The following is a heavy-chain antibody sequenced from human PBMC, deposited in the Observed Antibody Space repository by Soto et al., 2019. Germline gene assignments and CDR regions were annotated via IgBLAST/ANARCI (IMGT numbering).Heavy chain of an antibody. CDR1: GYSFTSYW. Sequence: GESLKISCKGSGYSFTSYWISWVRQMPGKGLEWMGRIDPSDSYTNYSPSFQGHVTISADKSISTAYLQWSSLKASDTAMYYCARQGAVRYCSSTSCYTYYYYGMDVWGQGTTVTV. D-gene: IGHD2-2*02. CDR3: ARQGAVRYCSSTSCYTYYYYGMDV. V-gene: IGHV5-10-1*01. J-gene: IGHJ6*02. CDR2: IDPSDSYT.